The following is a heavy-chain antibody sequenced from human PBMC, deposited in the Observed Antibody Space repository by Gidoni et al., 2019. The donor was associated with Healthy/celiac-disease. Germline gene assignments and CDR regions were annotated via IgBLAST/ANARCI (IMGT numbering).Heavy chain of an antibody. CDR2: IYWDDDK. CDR3: AHAAEYGSGSYPDFDY. CDR1: GFSLSTSGVG. D-gene: IGHD3-10*01. J-gene: IGHJ4*02. Sequence: QITLKESGPTLVKPTQTLTLTCTFSGFSLSTSGVGVGWIRQPPGKALEWLALIYWDDDKRYSPSLKSRLTITKDTSKNQVVLTMTNMDPVDTATYYCAHAAEYGSGSYPDFDYWGQGTLVTVSS. V-gene: IGHV2-5*02.